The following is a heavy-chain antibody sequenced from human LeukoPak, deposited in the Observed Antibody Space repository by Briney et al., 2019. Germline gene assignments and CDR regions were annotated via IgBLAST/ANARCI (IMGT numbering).Heavy chain of an antibody. CDR2: IIPIFGTA. J-gene: IGHJ4*02. CDR1: GGTFSSYA. CDR3: ARVYRDDYVWGSYRYFDY. Sequence: SVKVSCKASGGTFSSYAISWVRQAPGQGLEWMGGIIPIFGTANYAQKFQGRVTITADESTSTAYMELSSLRSEDTAVYYCARVYRDDYVWGSYRYFDYWGQGTLVTVSS. V-gene: IGHV1-69*13. D-gene: IGHD3-16*02.